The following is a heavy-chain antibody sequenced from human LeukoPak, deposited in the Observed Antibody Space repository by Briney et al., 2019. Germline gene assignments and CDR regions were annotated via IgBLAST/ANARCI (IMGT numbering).Heavy chain of an antibody. Sequence: PGGSLRLSCAASGFTLSSYGMHWVRQAPGKGLEWVAVIWYGGSNKYYADSVKGRFTISRDNSKNTLYLQMNSLRAEDTAVYYCAGGLRWLQPPSDYWGQGTLVTVSS. J-gene: IGHJ4*02. CDR1: GFTLSSYG. D-gene: IGHD5-24*01. V-gene: IGHV3-33*01. CDR3: AGGLRWLQPPSDY. CDR2: IWYGGSNK.